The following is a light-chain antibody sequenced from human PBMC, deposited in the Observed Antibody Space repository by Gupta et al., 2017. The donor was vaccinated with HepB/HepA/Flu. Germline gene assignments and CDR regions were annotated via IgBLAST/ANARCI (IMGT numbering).Light chain of an antibody. CDR2: NTV. CDR1: TGPVTTAHY. V-gene: IGLV7-46*01. Sequence: GTVILTCGSSTGPVTTAHYPYWFQLKPGQAPRALIYNTVYTHSWIADRFSDSLLGGKAALTISRAQPEDEDDYCCLLQYGESGVFGGGTKLTVL. CDR3: LLQYGESGV. J-gene: IGLJ2*01.